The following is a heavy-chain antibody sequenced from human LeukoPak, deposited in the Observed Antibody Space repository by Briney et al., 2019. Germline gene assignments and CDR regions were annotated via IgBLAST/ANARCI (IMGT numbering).Heavy chain of an antibody. CDR2: INPSGGST. Sequence: ASVKVSCKASGYTFTSYYMHWVRQAPGQGLEWMGIINPSGGSTNYAQKFQGRVTMTRDTSINTAYMEVTRLTSDDTAVYFCARESTFDYLDSWGQGTLVTVSS. CDR3: ARESTFDYLDS. V-gene: IGHV1-46*01. J-gene: IGHJ4*02. D-gene: IGHD3-3*02. CDR1: GYTFTSYY.